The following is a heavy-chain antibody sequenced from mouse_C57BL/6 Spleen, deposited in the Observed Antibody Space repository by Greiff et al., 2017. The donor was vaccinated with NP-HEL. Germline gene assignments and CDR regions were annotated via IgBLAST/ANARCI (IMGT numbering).Heavy chain of an antibody. CDR3: ARAMGLKGFYYFDY. V-gene: IGHV1-22*01. J-gene: IGHJ2*01. CDR1: GYTFTDYN. Sequence: EVQLQQSGPELVKPGASVKMSCKASGYTFTDYNMHWVKQSHGKSLEWIGYINPNNGGTSYNQKFKGKATLTVNKSSSTAYMELRSLTSEDSAVYYCARAMGLKGFYYFDYWGQGSTLTVSS. D-gene: IGHD1-1*02. CDR2: INPNNGGT.